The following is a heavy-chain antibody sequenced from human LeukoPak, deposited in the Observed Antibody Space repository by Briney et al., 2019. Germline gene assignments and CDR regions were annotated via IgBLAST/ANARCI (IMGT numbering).Heavy chain of an antibody. V-gene: IGHV3-23*01. J-gene: IGHJ4*02. D-gene: IGHD3-10*01. Sequence: GGPLRLSCAASGFTFSSYAMSWVRQAPGKGRGWVSPIRGSGGSTYYADSVKGRFTISRDNSKNTLYLQMNSLRAEDTAVYYCAKANRYYYGSGLGYWGQGTLVTVSS. CDR3: AKANRYYYGSGLGY. CDR2: IRGSGGST. CDR1: GFTFSSYA.